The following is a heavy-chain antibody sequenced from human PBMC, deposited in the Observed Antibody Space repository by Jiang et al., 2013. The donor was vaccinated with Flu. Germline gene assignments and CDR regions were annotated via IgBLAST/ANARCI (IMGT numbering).Heavy chain of an antibody. V-gene: IGHV4-39*01. Sequence: KPSETLSLTCIVSGTLIRSSYSHYWGWVRQPPGRGLEWIGSMYYSGNSHYNPSLKSRLTMAVDTSENHFSLRLTSVTAADTAVYYCARQSITGIAGTNSGWDFQLWGQGTLVTVSS. CDR2: MYYSGNS. CDR3: ARQSITGIAGTNSGWDFQL. CDR1: GTLIRSSYSHY. J-gene: IGHJ1*01. D-gene: IGHD1-14*01.